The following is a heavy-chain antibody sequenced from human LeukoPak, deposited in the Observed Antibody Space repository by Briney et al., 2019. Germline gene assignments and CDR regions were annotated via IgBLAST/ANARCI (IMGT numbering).Heavy chain of an antibody. CDR1: GGSISSSNW. CDR3: ARRAGPMNAFDI. CDR2: IYYSGST. J-gene: IGHJ3*02. D-gene: IGHD6-13*01. V-gene: IGHV4-4*02. Sequence: SETLSLTCAVSGGSISSSNWWSWVRQPPGKGLEWIGEIYYSGSTYYNPSLKSRVTISVDTSKNQFSLKLSSVTAADTAVYYCARRAGPMNAFDIWGQGTMVTVSS.